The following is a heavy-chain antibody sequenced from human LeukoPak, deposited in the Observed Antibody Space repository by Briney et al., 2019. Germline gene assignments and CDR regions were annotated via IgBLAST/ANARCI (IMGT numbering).Heavy chain of an antibody. CDR3: ARFGLGYCSSTSCPPDY. CDR1: GGTFSSYA. V-gene: IGHV1-69*13. J-gene: IGHJ4*02. D-gene: IGHD2-2*01. Sequence: SVKVSCKASGGTFSSYAISWVRQAPGQGLEWMGGIIPIFGTANYAQKFQGRVTITADESTSTAYMELSSLRSEDTAVYYCARFGLGYCSSTSCPPDYWGQGTLVTVSS. CDR2: IIPIFGTA.